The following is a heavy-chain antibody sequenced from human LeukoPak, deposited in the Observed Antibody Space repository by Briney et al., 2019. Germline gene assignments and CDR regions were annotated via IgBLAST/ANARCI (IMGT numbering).Heavy chain of an antibody. CDR3: TKVVVSGSGDYFAS. Sequence: PGGSLRLSCAASGFNFRGSAMAWVRLTPGKGLEWVSSISGSGETIHNADSVKGRFVISRDNSKNTLTLLMNSLGAEDTAVYYCTKVVVSGSGDYFASWGQGTLVTVSS. V-gene: IGHV3-23*01. J-gene: IGHJ4*02. CDR1: GFNFRGSA. D-gene: IGHD6-19*01. CDR2: ISGSGETI.